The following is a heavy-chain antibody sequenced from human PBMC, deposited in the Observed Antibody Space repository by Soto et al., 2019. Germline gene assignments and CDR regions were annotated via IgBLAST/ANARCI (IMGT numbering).Heavy chain of an antibody. CDR3: ERDVGMGNIVSIPAATEPYGMDV. CDR1: GGTFSSYA. J-gene: IGHJ6*02. Sequence: SVKVSCKASGGTFSSYAISWVRQAPGQGLEWMGGIIPIFGTANYAQKFQGRVTITADESTSTAYMELSSLRSEDTAVDYCERDVGMGNIVSIPAATEPYGMDVWGQGTTVTVSS. D-gene: IGHD2-2*01. V-gene: IGHV1-69*13. CDR2: IIPIFGTA.